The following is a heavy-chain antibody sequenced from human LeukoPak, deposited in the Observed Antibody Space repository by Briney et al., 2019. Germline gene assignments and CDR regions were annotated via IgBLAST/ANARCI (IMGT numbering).Heavy chain of an antibody. CDR1: GFTFSHYS. Sequence: QPGGSLRLSCAASGFTFSHYSMNWVRQAPGKGLEWVSVIYSGGSTYYADSVKGRFTISRDNSKNTLYLQMNSLRAEDTAVYYCAREIALRNWGSGGMDVWGKGTTVTVSS. J-gene: IGHJ6*04. V-gene: IGHV3-66*02. D-gene: IGHD7-27*01. CDR3: AREIALRNWGSGGMDV. CDR2: IYSGGST.